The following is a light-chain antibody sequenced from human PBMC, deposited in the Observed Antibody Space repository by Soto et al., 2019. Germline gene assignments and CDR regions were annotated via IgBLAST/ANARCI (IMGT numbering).Light chain of an antibody. V-gene: IGLV2-8*01. CDR3: SSYAVSNNFV. CDR1: SXDVGGYNY. Sequence: QSALTQPPSASGSPGQSVTISCTGTSXDVGGYNYICWYQQPPTTPTKLMIYDVSERPSVAPDLSSCSNSTYTSSLTVSGLQAEDEADYYCSSYAVSNNFVFGTGTKVTVL. J-gene: IGLJ1*01. CDR2: DVS.